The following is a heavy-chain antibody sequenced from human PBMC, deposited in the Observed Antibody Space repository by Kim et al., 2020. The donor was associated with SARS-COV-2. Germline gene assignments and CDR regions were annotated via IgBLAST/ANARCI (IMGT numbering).Heavy chain of an antibody. V-gene: IGHV3-21*01. D-gene: IGHD1-20*01. J-gene: IGHJ3*01. CDR1: GFAFSSYT. Sequence: GGSLRLSCAASGFAFSSYTMNWVRQAPGKGLEWVSSISSTSDYIYYRDSVKGRFTISRDDAKKSLWLQMNSLRAEDTAVYYCATWGQIITANGASAFDFWGQGTMVAVSS. CDR2: ISSTSDYI. CDR3: ATWGQIITANGASAFDF.